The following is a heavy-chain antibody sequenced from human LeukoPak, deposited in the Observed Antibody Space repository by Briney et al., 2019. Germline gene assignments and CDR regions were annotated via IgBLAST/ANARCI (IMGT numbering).Heavy chain of an antibody. Sequence: ASVKVSCKASGYTFTSYAMNWVRQAPGQGLEWMGIINLSGGSTTYAQKFQGRVTMTRDTSTSTLSMELSSLRSEDTAVYYCARDGAGLWSLDYWGQGTLVTVSS. V-gene: IGHV1-46*01. CDR1: GYTFTSYA. CDR3: ARDGAGLWSLDY. CDR2: INLSGGST. J-gene: IGHJ4*02. D-gene: IGHD5-18*01.